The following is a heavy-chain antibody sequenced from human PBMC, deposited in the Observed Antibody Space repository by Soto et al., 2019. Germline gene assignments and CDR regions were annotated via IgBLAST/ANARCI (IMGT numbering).Heavy chain of an antibody. CDR1: GFIFSSFA. Sequence: PGGSLRLSCSASGFIFSSFATHWVRQAPGKGLEYVSFISAYGGSTYYADSVKGRFTVSRDDSKNTLYLHMSSLRLEDTALYCCRSSSSLASWGQGTLVTVSS. J-gene: IGHJ5*02. CDR2: ISAYGGST. D-gene: IGHD6-13*01. V-gene: IGHV3-64D*08. CDR3: RSSSSLAS.